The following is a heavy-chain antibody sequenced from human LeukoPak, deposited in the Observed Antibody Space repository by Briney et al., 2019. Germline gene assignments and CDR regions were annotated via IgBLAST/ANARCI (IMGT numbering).Heavy chain of an antibody. CDR3: ARGTYYDFWSGPWPFDP. CDR2: INSDGSST. CDR1: GFTFSSCW. D-gene: IGHD3-3*01. V-gene: IGHV3-74*01. Sequence: GGSLRLSCAASGFTFSSCWMHWVRQAPGKGLVWVSRINSDGSSTSYADSVKGRFTISRDNAKNTLYLQMNSLRAEDTAVYYCARGTYYDFWSGPWPFDPWGQGTLVTVSS. J-gene: IGHJ5*02.